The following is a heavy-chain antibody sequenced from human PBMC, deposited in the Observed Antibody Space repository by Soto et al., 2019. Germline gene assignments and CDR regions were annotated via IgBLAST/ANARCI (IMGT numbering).Heavy chain of an antibody. J-gene: IGHJ4*02. CDR3: VKDTYYYDSSGYYVFDY. V-gene: IGHV3-9*01. D-gene: IGHD3-22*01. Sequence: PGGSLRLSCAASGFTFDDYAMHWVRQAPGKGLEWVSGISWNSGSIGYAESVKGRFTISRDSSKNTLYLQMNSLRAEDTAVYYCVKDTYYYDSSGYYVFDYWGQGTLVTVSS. CDR2: ISWNSGSI. CDR1: GFTFDDYA.